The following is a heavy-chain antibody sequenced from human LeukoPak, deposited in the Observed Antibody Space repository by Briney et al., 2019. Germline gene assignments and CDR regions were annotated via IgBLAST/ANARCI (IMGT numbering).Heavy chain of an antibody. CDR3: ARDRIAVANVIDY. CDR1: GFTFHNYA. CDR2: VSGTGTST. V-gene: IGHV3-23*01. J-gene: IGHJ4*02. Sequence: GGSLRLSCKASGFTFHNYAMTWVRQAPGKGLDWVSTVSGTGTSTFYADSVKVRATISRDNSKNMLYLQMSSLRAEDTAVYYCARDRIAVANVIDYWGQGTLVTVSS. D-gene: IGHD6-19*01.